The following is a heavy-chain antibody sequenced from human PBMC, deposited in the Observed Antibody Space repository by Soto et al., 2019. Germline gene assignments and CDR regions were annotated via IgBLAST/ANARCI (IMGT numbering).Heavy chain of an antibody. CDR2: IYNSGNT. CDR1: GGSISSSNW. J-gene: IGHJ5*02. D-gene: IGHD1-26*01. Sequence: VQLRQSGPGLVKPSGTLSLTCAVSGGSISSSNWWTWVRQAPGKGLELIGEIYNSGNTYYNPSLKGRVTITVDKANNHFSLKLNSVTAADTAVYYCATLPPRVVSSLLPIPTWGQGTLVTFSS. CDR3: ATLPPRVVSSLLPIPT. V-gene: IGHV4-4*02.